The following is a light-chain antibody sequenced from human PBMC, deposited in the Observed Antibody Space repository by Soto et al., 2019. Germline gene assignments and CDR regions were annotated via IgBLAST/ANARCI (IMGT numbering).Light chain of an antibody. V-gene: IGLV2-11*01. Sequence: QSALTQPRSVSGSPGQSVTISCTGTSSDVGGSNYVSWYQQHPGKVPKLMIYDVSKRPSGVPDRFSGSKSDNTASLTISGLQAEDEADYYCCAYAGSYTYVFGTGTKLTVL. CDR2: DVS. J-gene: IGLJ1*01. CDR3: CAYAGSYTYV. CDR1: SSDVGGSNY.